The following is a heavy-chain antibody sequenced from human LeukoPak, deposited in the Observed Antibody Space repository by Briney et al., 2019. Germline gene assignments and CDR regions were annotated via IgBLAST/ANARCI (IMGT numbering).Heavy chain of an antibody. V-gene: IGHV3-20*04. CDR3: ARLLRFSSGAFDI. Sequence: GGSLRLSCAASGFTFSDYYMSWIRQAPGKGLEWVSGINWNGGSTGYADSVKGRFTTSRDNAKNSLYLQMNSLRAEDTALYYCARLLRFSSGAFDIWGQGTMVTVSS. CDR2: INWNGGST. D-gene: IGHD3-3*01. J-gene: IGHJ3*02. CDR1: GFTFSDYY.